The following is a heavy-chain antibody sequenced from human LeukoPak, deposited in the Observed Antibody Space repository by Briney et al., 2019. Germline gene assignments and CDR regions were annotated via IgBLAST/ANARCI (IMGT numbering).Heavy chain of an antibody. CDR2: IYPGDSDS. Sequence: GESLKISCKGSGYSFTSYWIGWVRQMPGEGLEWMGIIYPGDSDSRYSPSFQGQVTISADRSISTAYLQWSSLKASDTAMYYCARAYYYDSRALTPFDYWGQGTLVTVSS. CDR3: ARAYYYDSRALTPFDY. D-gene: IGHD3-22*01. V-gene: IGHV5-51*01. J-gene: IGHJ4*02. CDR1: GYSFTSYW.